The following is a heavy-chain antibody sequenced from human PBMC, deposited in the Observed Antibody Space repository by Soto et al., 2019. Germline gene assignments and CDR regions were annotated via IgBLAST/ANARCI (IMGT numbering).Heavy chain of an antibody. D-gene: IGHD5-12*01. CDR1: GYTFTGYY. J-gene: IGHJ5*02. CDR2: INPNSGGT. Sequence: VKVSCKASGYTFTGYYMHWVRQAPGQGLEWMGWINPNSGGTNYAQKFQGWVTMTRDTSISTAYMELSRLRSDDTAVYYCARESSGWLAKNWFDPWGQGTLVTVSS. V-gene: IGHV1-2*04. CDR3: ARESSGWLAKNWFDP.